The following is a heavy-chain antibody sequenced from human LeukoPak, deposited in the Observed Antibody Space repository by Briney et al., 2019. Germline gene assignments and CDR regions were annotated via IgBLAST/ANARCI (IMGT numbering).Heavy chain of an antibody. Sequence: PSETLSLTCTVSGGSISSYYWSWVRQPPGKGREWVGYIYYSGRTNYNPSRKSRVNISVDTSKNQFSLKRSSVAAADTAVYYCASLLHTRYCSGGSCYSAFAGMDVWGQGTTVTVSS. D-gene: IGHD2-15*01. V-gene: IGHV4-59*08. CDR2: IYYSGRT. CDR3: ASLLHTRYCSGGSCYSAFAGMDV. CDR1: GGSISSYY. J-gene: IGHJ6*02.